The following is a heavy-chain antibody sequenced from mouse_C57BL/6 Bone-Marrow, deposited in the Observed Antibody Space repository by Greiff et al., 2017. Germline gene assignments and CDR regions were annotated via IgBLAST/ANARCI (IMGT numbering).Heavy chain of an antibody. CDR1: GYTFTSYW. CDR2: ILPNSGST. V-gene: IGHV1-64*01. Sequence: VQLQQPGAELVKPGASVKLSCKASGYTFTSYWMHWVKQRPGQGLEWLGMILPNSGSTNYNEKFKRKATLTVDKYSSTAYMQLSILTSVDSAGYYCASGGYSTLAYWGQGTLVTVSA. D-gene: IGHD2-5*01. CDR3: ASGGYSTLAY. J-gene: IGHJ3*01.